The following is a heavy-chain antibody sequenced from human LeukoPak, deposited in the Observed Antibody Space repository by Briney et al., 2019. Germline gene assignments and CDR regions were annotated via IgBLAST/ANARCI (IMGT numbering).Heavy chain of an antibody. Sequence: GGSLRLSCAASGFTFSSYSMNWVRQAPGKGLEWVSYISSSSSTIYYADSVKGRFTISRDNAKNSLYLQMNSLRAEDTAVYYCAREGGEYYDSSGYSLWGQGTLVTVSS. V-gene: IGHV3-48*04. CDR3: AREGGEYYDSSGYSL. D-gene: IGHD3-22*01. J-gene: IGHJ4*02. CDR2: ISSSSSTI. CDR1: GFTFSSYS.